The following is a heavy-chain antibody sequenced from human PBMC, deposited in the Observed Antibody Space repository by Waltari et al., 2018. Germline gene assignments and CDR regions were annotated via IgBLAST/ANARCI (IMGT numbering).Heavy chain of an antibody. Sequence: QLQLQESGPGLVKPSETLSLTCTVSGGSITSYTYYWSWIRQPPGKGLEWIASINYRGTTYYNPSLKSGVIISIDTSKNQFSLELNSVTAADTAVYYCARYWVSGGFHFDYWGQGALVTVSS. V-gene: IGHV4-39*01. CDR2: INYRGTT. CDR3: ARYWVSGGFHFDY. CDR1: GGSITSYTYY. J-gene: IGHJ4*02. D-gene: IGHD2-8*02.